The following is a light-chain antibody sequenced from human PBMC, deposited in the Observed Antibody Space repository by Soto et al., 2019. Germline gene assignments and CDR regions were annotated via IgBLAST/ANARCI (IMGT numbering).Light chain of an antibody. CDR3: CSYRSNSTLV. V-gene: IGLV2-14*01. CDR2: EVS. J-gene: IGLJ2*01. CDR1: SSDIGAYKY. Sequence: QSALTQPASVSGSPGQSVTISCTGTSSDIGAYKYVSWYQHHPGKSPRLMIYEVSHRPSGVSNRFSASKSGNTASLTISGLQAEDEADYYCCSYRSNSTLVFGGGTKVTVL.